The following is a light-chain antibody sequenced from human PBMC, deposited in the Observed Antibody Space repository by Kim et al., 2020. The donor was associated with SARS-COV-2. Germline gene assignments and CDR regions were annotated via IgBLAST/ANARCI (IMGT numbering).Light chain of an antibody. CDR3: QHYNSYST. J-gene: IGKJ1*01. CDR2: DAS. V-gene: IGKV1-5*01. CDR1: QSIGSW. Sequence: DIQMTQSPSTLSASVGERVTVTCRASQSIGSWLAWYQQKPGKAPKLLIYDASSLESGVPSRFSGSGSGTEFTLTISSLQPDDFTTYCCQHYNSYSTFGQGTKVDIK.